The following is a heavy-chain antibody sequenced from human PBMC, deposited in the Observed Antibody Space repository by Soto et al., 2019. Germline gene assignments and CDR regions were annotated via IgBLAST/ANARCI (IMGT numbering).Heavy chain of an antibody. J-gene: IGHJ6*02. Sequence: PGGSLRLSCAASGFTFSSYSMNWVRQAPGKGLEWVSSISSSSSYIYYADSVKGRFTISRDNAKNSLYLQMNSLRAEDTAVYYCARDRAXYYDSSGYSHQDGGMDVWGQGTTVTVSS. D-gene: IGHD3-22*01. CDR1: GFTFSSYS. CDR3: ARDRAXYYDSSGYSHQDGGMDV. CDR2: ISSSSSYI. V-gene: IGHV3-21*01.